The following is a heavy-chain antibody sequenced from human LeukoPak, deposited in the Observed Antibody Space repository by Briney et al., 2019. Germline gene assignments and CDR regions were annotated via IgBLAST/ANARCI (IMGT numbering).Heavy chain of an antibody. CDR1: GGSISNYY. CDR2: IYYTGST. V-gene: IGHV4-59*08. CDR3: ARLLWFGELQFGP. Sequence: SETLSLTCTVSGGSISNYYWNWIRQPPGKGLEWIGYIYYTGSTNYNPSLKSRVTISVDTSKNEFSLKLSSVTAADTAVYYCARLLWFGELQFGPWGQGTLVTVSS. D-gene: IGHD3-10*01. J-gene: IGHJ5*02.